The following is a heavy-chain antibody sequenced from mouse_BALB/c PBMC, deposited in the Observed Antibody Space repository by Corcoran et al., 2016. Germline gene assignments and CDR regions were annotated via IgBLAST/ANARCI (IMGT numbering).Heavy chain of an antibody. D-gene: IGHD2-14*01. J-gene: IGHJ1*01. CDR3: ARRNDAWYFDV. CDR2: INPYNDGT. Sequence: EVQLQQSRPELVKPGASVKMSCKASGYTFTSYVMHWVKQKPGQGLEWIGYINPYNDGTKYNEKFKGKATLTSDKSSSTAYMELSSLTSEDSAVYFCARRNDAWYFDVWGAGTTVTVSS. V-gene: IGHV1S136*01. CDR1: GYTFTSYV.